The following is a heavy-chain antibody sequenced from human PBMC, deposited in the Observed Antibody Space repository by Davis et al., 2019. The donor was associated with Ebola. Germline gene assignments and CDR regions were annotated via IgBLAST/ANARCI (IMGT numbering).Heavy chain of an antibody. D-gene: IGHD3-3*01. Sequence: PSETLSLTCTVSGYSIRNDVNCHWPRPSPAKGLEWIASIHYSGRTHYNPSLQSRVTISMDTSKSQFSLSLTSVTAADTAVYYCARRTKVEGFWSAYITHWAPGTLVTVSS. CDR3: ARRTKVEGFWSAYITH. V-gene: IGHV4-38-2*02. CDR2: IHYSGRT. CDR1: GYSIRNDVN. J-gene: IGHJ4*02.